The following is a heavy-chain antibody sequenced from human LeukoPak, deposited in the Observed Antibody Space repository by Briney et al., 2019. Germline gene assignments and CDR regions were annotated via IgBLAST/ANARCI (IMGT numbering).Heavy chain of an antibody. V-gene: IGHV4-39*01. CDR1: GGSISSSSYY. D-gene: IGHD6-13*01. J-gene: IGHJ4*02. CDR2: IYYSGST. CDR3: ATDKGIAAAGTNI. Sequence: SETLSLTCTVSGGSISSSSYYWGWIRQPPGKGLEWIGSIYYSGSTYYNPSLKSRVTISVDTSKNQFSLKLSSVTAADTAVYYCATDKGIAAAGTNIWGRGTLVTVSS.